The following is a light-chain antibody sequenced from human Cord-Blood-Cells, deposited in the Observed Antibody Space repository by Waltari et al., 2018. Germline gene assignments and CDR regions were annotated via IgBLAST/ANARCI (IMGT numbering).Light chain of an antibody. V-gene: IGKV4-1*01. J-gene: IGKJ2*01. CDR2: WAS. CDR1: QSVLYSSNNKNY. Sequence: DIVMTQSPDSLAVSLGERATINCKSSQSVLYSSNNKNYLAWYQQKPGQPPKLLIYWASTGECGVPDRFSGSGSGTDFTLTIISLQAEEVAVYYCQQYYSTPGYTFGQGTKLEIK. CDR3: QQYYSTPGYT.